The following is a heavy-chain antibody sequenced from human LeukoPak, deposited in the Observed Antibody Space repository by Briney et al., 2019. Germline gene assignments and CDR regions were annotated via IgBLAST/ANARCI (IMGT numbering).Heavy chain of an antibody. Sequence: SETLSLTCTVSGGSISSYYWSWIRQPPEKGLEWIGYIYYSGSTNYNPSLKSRVTISVDTSKNQFSLKLSSVTAADTAVYYCARHVGGSPRGWFDPWGQGTLVTVSS. CDR3: ARHVGGSPRGWFDP. J-gene: IGHJ5*02. V-gene: IGHV4-59*08. D-gene: IGHD3-10*01. CDR1: GGSISSYY. CDR2: IYYSGST.